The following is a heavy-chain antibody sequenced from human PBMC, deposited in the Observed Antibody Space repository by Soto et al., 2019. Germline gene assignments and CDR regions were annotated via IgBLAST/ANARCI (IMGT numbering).Heavy chain of an antibody. Sequence: PGGSLRLSCSASGFTFSSYAMHWVRQAPGKGLEYVSAISSNGGSTYYADSVKGRFTISRDNSKNTLYLQMSSLRAEDTAVYYCVKEIGMVRGVIPAWGQGTRVTVSS. CDR3: VKEIGMVRGVIPA. J-gene: IGHJ4*02. CDR1: GFTFSSYA. D-gene: IGHD3-10*01. V-gene: IGHV3-64D*08. CDR2: ISSNGGST.